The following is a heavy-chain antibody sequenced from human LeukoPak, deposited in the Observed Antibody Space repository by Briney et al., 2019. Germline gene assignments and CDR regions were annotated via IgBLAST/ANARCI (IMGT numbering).Heavy chain of an antibody. CDR2: ISGSGGST. V-gene: IGHV3-23*01. CDR1: GFTFSNSA. CDR3: AKDGSGFDY. D-gene: IGHD3-10*01. J-gene: IGHJ4*02. Sequence: GGSLRLSCAASGFTFSNSAMGWVRQAPGKGLEWVSAISGSGGSTHYADPVKGRFTISRDNSKNTLYLQMNSLRAEDTAVYYCAKDGSGFDYWGQGTLVTDSS.